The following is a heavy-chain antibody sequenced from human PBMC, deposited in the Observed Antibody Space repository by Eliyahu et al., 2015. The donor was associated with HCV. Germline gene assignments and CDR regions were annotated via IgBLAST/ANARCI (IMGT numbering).Heavy chain of an antibody. CDR3: ARVMVVAATEYFDY. J-gene: IGHJ4*02. CDR2: INHSGST. Sequence: QVQLQQWGAGLLKPSETLSLTCAVYGGSFSGYYWSWIRQPPGKGLEWIGEINHSGSTNYNPSLKSRVTISVDTSKNQFSLKLSSVTAADTAVYYCARVMVVAATEYFDYWGQGTLVTVSS. CDR1: GGSFSGYY. V-gene: IGHV4-34*01. D-gene: IGHD2-15*01.